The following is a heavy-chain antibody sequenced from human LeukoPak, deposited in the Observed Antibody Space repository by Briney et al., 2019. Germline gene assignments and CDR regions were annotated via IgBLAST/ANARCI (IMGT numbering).Heavy chain of an antibody. CDR2: INYDGSKR. CDR1: GFSLSNYG. V-gene: IGHV3-33*01. J-gene: IGHJ4*02. CDR3: ARWGGTRQFYFDY. D-gene: IGHD3-16*01. Sequence: HPGGSLRLSCAASGFSLSNYGLHWVRQGPGKGLEWLAVINYDGSKRYYADSVKGRFTISKDSSENPLYLQMNSLSAADTAMYYCARWGGTRQFYFDYWGQGTLATVSS.